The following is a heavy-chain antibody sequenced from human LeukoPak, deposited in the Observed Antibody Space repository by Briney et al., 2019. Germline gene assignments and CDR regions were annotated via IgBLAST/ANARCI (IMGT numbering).Heavy chain of an antibody. CDR3: ARTNAFDI. Sequence: ASVKVSCKASGFTFTGYYMHWVRQAPGQGLEWMGRIDPNSGGTNYAQKFQVRVTMTRDTSINTAYMELSRLRSDDTAVYYCARTNAFDIWGQGTMVTVPS. CDR2: IDPNSGGT. J-gene: IGHJ3*02. V-gene: IGHV1-2*06. CDR1: GFTFTGYY.